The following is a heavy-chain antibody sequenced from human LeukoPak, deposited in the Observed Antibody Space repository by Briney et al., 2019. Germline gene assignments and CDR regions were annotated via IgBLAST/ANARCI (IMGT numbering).Heavy chain of an antibody. J-gene: IGHJ4*02. V-gene: IGHV4-59*08. Sequence: SETLSLTCTVSGGSISSYYWSWIRQPPGKGLEWIGYIYYSGSTNYNPSLKSRVTISVDTSKNQFSLKLSSVTAADTAVYYCARGNSYGSPTLDHWGQGTLVTVSS. CDR2: IYYSGST. D-gene: IGHD5-18*01. CDR3: ARGNSYGSPTLDH. CDR1: GGSISSYY.